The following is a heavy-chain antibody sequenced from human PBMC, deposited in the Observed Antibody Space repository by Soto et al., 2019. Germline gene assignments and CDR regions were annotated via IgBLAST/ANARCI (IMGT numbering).Heavy chain of an antibody. CDR1: GVSISSGTYY. V-gene: IGHV4-31*03. J-gene: IGHJ5*02. D-gene: IGHD3-10*01. CDR3: AREEVAYYGSGSYNWFDP. Sequence: QVQLQESGPGLVKASQTLSLTCTVSGVSISSGTYYWNWIRQHPGKGLEWIGYIYDSGSTHYNPXXKSRVTISVDXXKXQXXLKLSSVTAADTAVYYCAREEVAYYGSGSYNWFDPWGQGTLVTVSS. CDR2: IYDSGST.